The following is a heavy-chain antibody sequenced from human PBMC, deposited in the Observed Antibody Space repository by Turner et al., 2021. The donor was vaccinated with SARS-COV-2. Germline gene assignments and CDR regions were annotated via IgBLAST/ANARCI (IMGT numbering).Heavy chain of an antibody. CDR3: ASMDYGGDAGHAFDI. CDR2: IIPMYDTT. J-gene: IGHJ3*02. Sequence: QVQLVQSGAEVKKPGSSVKVSCKVSGGTFSSYSINWVRQAPGKGLEWMGGIIPMYDTTTYAQRFRGRVTITADESTGTAYMELTRLISGDTAIYFCASMDYGGDAGHAFDIWAQGTWVTVSS. V-gene: IGHV1-69*01. CDR1: GGTFSSYS. D-gene: IGHD4-17*01.